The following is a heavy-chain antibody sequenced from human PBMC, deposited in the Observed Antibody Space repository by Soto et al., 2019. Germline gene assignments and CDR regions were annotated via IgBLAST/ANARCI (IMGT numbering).Heavy chain of an antibody. CDR3: ARDPVWFGELDY. Sequence: LRLSCAASGFTFSSYGMHWVRQAPGKGLEWVAVIWYDGSNKYYADSVKGRFTISRDNSKNTLYLQMNSLRAEDTAVYYCARDPVWFGELDYWGQGTLVTVSS. J-gene: IGHJ4*02. CDR2: IWYDGSNK. CDR1: GFTFSSYG. D-gene: IGHD3-10*01. V-gene: IGHV3-33*01.